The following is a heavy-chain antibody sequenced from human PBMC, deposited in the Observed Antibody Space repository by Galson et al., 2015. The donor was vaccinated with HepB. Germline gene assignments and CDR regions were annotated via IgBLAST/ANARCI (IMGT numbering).Heavy chain of an antibody. D-gene: IGHD1-26*01. CDR1: GYTLTELS. CDR3: ATLGTATQDAFDI. CDR2: FDPEDGET. V-gene: IGHV1-24*01. Sequence: SVKVSCKVSGYTLTELSMHWVRQAPGKGLEWMGGFDPEDGETIYAQKFQGRVTMTEDTSTDTAYMELSSLRSEDTAVYYCATLGTATQDAFDIWGQGTMVTVSS. J-gene: IGHJ3*02.